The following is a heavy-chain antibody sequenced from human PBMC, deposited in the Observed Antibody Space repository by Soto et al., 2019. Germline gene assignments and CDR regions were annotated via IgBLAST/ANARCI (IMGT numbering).Heavy chain of an antibody. V-gene: IGHV3-74*01. D-gene: IGHD3-22*01. Sequence: EVQLVESGGGIVQPGGSLRLSCAASGFTFSSYWMHWVRQAPGKGLVWVSRINSDGSRTRYADSAKGRFNISRDNAKTTVYLQMNSLRAEDTAVYYCARGDGDYYDGNGYLGRHWGQGTLVTVSS. CDR3: ARGDGDYYDGNGYLGRH. CDR1: GFTFSSYW. J-gene: IGHJ4*02. CDR2: INSDGSRT.